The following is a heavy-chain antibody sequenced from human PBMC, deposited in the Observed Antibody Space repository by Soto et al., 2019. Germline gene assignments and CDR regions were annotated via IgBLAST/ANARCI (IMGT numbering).Heavy chain of an antibody. V-gene: IGHV3-9*01. Sequence: GGSLRLACAASGFTFDDYAMHWVRQAPGKGLEWVSGISLNSGTVGYADSVKGRFTISRDNAKNSLYLQMKSLRAEDTALYYCAKETQANLGTGGFDYWGQGSPVTVSS. CDR2: ISLNSGTV. CDR3: AKETQANLGTGGFDY. CDR1: GFTFDDYA. J-gene: IGHJ4*02. D-gene: IGHD7-27*01.